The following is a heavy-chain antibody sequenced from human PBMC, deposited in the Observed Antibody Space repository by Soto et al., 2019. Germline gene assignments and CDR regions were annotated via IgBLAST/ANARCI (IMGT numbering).Heavy chain of an antibody. CDR3: ARPVEPFYYYGMDV. V-gene: IGHV3-30-3*01. CDR2: ISYDGNNK. Sequence: VQLVESGGGVVQPGRSLRLSCAASGFTFSTYAMEWVRQAPGKGLDWVALISYDGNNKYYADSVKGRFTISRDNSKNTLYLQTNSLRPEDTALYYCARPVEPFYYYGMDVWGQGTTVTVSS. CDR1: GFTFSTYA. J-gene: IGHJ6*02.